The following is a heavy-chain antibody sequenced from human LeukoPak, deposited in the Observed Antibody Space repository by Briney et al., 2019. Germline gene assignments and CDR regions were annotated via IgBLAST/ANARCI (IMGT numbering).Heavy chain of an antibody. D-gene: IGHD2-15*01. CDR2: INAGNGNT. Sequence: ASVKVSCKASGYTFTSYAMHWVRQAPGQRLEWMGWINAGNGNTKYSQKFQGRVTITRDTSASTAYMELSSLRSEDTAVYYCAREGDIVVVVAADWFDPWGQGTLVTVSS. CDR1: GYTFTSYA. V-gene: IGHV1-3*01. CDR3: AREGDIVVVVAADWFDP. J-gene: IGHJ5*02.